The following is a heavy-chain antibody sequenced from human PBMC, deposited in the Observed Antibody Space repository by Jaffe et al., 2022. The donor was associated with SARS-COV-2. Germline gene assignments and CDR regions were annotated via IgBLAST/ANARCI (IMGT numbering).Heavy chain of an antibody. J-gene: IGHJ3*02. CDR1: GFTFSSYG. CDR3: ARARRMELIGAFDI. V-gene: IGHV3-33*01. Sequence: QVQLVESGGGVVQPGRSLRLSCAASGFTFSSYGMHWVRQAPGKGLEWVAVIWYDGSNKYYADSVKGRFTISRDNSKNTLYLQMNSLRAEDTAVYYCARARRMELIGAFDIWGQGTMVTVSS. D-gene: IGHD2-21*01. CDR2: IWYDGSNK.